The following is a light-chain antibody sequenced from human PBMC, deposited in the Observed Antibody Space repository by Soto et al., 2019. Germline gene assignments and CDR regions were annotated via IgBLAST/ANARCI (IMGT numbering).Light chain of an antibody. CDR1: QNINTH. CDR2: AAS. J-gene: IGKJ2*01. CDR3: QQYSVTPPYT. V-gene: IGKV1-39*01. Sequence: DLQMTQSPSSLSASVGDRVTITCRASQNINTHLNWYQQKPGQAPKLLIFAASTLQSGVPSRFSGSGSGTDFTLTITSLRPEDSATYYCQQYSVTPPYTFGQGTKLEI.